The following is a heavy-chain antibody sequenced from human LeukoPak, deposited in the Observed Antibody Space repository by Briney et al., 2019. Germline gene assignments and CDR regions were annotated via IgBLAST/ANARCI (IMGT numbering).Heavy chain of an antibody. Sequence: ASVKVSCKASGYTFTGYYMHWVRQAPGQGLEWMGWINPNSGGTNYAQKFQGRVTMTRDTSISTAYMELSRLRSDDTAVYYCARVLGSAPYYYYMDVWGKGTTVTVSS. CDR2: INPNSGGT. D-gene: IGHD2-15*01. J-gene: IGHJ6*03. V-gene: IGHV1-2*02. CDR1: GYTFTGYY. CDR3: ARVLGSAPYYYYMDV.